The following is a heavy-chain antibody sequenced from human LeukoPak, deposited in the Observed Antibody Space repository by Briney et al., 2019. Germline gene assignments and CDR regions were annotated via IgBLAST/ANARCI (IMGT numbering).Heavy chain of an antibody. CDR3: ARILAQAGYFDY. CDR1: GGSFSGYH. J-gene: IGHJ4*02. CDR2: INHSGST. V-gene: IGHV4-34*01. Sequence: KTSETLSLTCAVYGGSFSGYHWSWIRQPPGKGLEWIGEINHSGSTNYNPSLKSRVTISVDTSKNQFSLKLSSVTAADTAVYYCARILAQAGYFDYWGQGTLVTVSS. D-gene: IGHD2/OR15-2a*01.